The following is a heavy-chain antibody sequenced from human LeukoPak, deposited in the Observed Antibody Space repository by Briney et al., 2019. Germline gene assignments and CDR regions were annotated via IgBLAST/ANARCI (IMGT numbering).Heavy chain of an antibody. J-gene: IGHJ4*02. CDR3: ARGPHAMVRGVIITEFYFDY. CDR2: ISSSSNYI. Sequence: PGGSLRLSCAASGLTFSSYSMNWVRQAPGKGLEWVSPISSSSNYIYYADSVKGRFTISRDNAKNSLYLQMNSLRAEDTAVYYCARGPHAMVRGVIITEFYFDYWGQGTLVTVSS. D-gene: IGHD3-10*01. CDR1: GLTFSSYS. V-gene: IGHV3-21*01.